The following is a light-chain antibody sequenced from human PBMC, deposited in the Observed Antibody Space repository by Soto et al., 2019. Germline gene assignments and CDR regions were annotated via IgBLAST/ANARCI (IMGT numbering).Light chain of an antibody. J-gene: IGLJ1*01. CDR3: AGWDDSLVDV. CDR2: SNN. Sequence: QSVLTQPPSASGTLGQRVTISCSGSSSNIGSNTVNWYQQLPGTAPKLLIFSNNQRPSGVPDRLSGSKSGTSASLAISGVQSEDQADYYCAGWDDSLVDVFGTGTKLTVL. CDR1: SSNIGSNT. V-gene: IGLV1-44*01.